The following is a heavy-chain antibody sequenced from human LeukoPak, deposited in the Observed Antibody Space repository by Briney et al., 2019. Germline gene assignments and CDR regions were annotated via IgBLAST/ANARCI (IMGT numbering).Heavy chain of an antibody. CDR1: GYTFTSYG. J-gene: IGHJ4*02. V-gene: IGHV1-18*01. D-gene: IGHD3-22*01. Sequence: ASVKVSCKASGYTFTSYGISWVRQAPGQGLEWMGWISAYNGNTNYAQKLQGRVTMTTDTSTSTAYMELRSLRSDDTAVYYCARGEPDYYDSSGYTYYFDYWGQGTLVNVSS. CDR3: ARGEPDYYDSSGYTYYFDY. CDR2: ISAYNGNT.